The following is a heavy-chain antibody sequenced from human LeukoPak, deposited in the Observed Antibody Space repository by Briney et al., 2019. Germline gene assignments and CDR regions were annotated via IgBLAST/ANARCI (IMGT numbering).Heavy chain of an antibody. Sequence: ASVKVSCKASGYTCTGYYMHWVRQAPGQGLEWMGWINPNSGGTNYAQKFQGWVTMTRDTSISTAYMELSRLRSDDTAVYYCARGGITGTTRGPTRLNDAFDIWGQGTMVTVYS. D-gene: IGHD1-20*01. J-gene: IGHJ3*02. V-gene: IGHV1-2*04. CDR2: INPNSGGT. CDR1: GYTCTGYY. CDR3: ARGGITGTTRGPTRLNDAFDI.